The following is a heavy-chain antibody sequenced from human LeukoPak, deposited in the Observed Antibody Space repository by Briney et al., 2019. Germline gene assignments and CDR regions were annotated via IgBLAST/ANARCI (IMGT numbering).Heavy chain of an antibody. V-gene: IGHV4-30-2*01. J-gene: IGHJ4*02. CDR2: IYHSGST. CDR3: ASSDLSGSSYYFDY. CDR1: GGSISSGGYY. Sequence: SETLSLTCTVSGGSISSGGYYWSWIRQPPGKGLEWIGYIYHSGSTYYNPSLKSRVTISVDRSKNQFSLKLSSVTAADTAVYYCASSDLSGSSYYFDYWGQGTLVTVSS. D-gene: IGHD6-6*01.